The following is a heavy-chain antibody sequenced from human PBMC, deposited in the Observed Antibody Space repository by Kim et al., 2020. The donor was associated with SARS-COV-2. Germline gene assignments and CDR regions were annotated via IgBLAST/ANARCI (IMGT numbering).Heavy chain of an antibody. CDR3: VCKVADYYGSGSSYYGMDV. Sequence: GGSLRLSCAASGFTVSSNYMSWVRQAPGKGLEWVSVIYSGGSTYYADSVKGRFTISRDNSKNTLYLQMNSLRAEDTAVYYCVCKVADYYGSGSSYYGMDVWGQGTTVTVSS. V-gene: IGHV3-53*01. CDR2: IYSGGST. CDR1: GFTVSSNY. D-gene: IGHD3-10*01. J-gene: IGHJ6*02.